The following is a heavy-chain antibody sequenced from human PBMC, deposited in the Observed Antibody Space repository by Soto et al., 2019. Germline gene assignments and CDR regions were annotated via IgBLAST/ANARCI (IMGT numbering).Heavy chain of an antibody. Sequence: EVQLVESGGGLVQPGGSLRLSCAASGFTFSSYSMNWVRQAPGKGLEWVSYISSSSSTIYYADSVKGRFTISRDNAKNSLYLQMSSLRDEDTAVYYCARDDSGYDGYGRDVWGQGTTVTVSS. D-gene: IGHD5-12*01. CDR2: ISSSSSTI. CDR1: GFTFSSYS. V-gene: IGHV3-48*02. CDR3: ARDDSGYDGYGRDV. J-gene: IGHJ6*02.